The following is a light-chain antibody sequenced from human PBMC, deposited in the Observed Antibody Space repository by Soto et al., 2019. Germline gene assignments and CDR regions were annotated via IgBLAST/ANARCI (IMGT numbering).Light chain of an antibody. Sequence: DIQMTQSPSTLSASVGDRVTITCRTSQSISSWLAWYQQKPGKAPKLLIYDASSLESCVPSRFSGSGARKEYSLAISILQADVLPTCNCQQYNTYSPFGQGTQLEIK. CDR2: DAS. CDR3: QQYNTYSP. CDR1: QSISSW. V-gene: IGKV1-5*01. J-gene: IGKJ2*01.